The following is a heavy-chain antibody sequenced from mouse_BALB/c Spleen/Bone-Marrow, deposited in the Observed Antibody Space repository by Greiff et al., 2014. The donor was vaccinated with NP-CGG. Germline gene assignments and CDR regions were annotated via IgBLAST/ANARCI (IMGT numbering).Heavy chain of an antibody. CDR1: GYTFTDYA. CDR2: ISTYSGNT. V-gene: IGHV1-67*01. Sequence: QVQLKESGPELVRPGVSVKISCKGSGYTFTDYAMHWVKQSHAKSLEWIGVISTYSGNTNYNQKFKGKATMTVDKSSSTAYMELARLTSVDSAIYYCARGGIYYGSSSFAYWGQGTLVTVSA. D-gene: IGHD1-1*01. J-gene: IGHJ3*01. CDR3: ARGGIYYGSSSFAY.